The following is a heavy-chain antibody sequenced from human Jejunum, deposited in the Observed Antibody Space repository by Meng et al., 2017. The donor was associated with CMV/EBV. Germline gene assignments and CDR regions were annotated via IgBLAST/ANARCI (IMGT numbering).Heavy chain of an antibody. CDR2: MSSSGRNI. D-gene: IGHD5-18*01. J-gene: IGHJ3*01. V-gene: IGHV3-48*03. CDR3: ARYSTSNAFDL. Sequence: CAASGFTYSNYERNWVRQAPGKGLEWVSYMSSSGRNIYYADSVKGRYTISRDIGKNALYLQMDSLRAEDTAVYYCARYSTSNAFDLWGQGTMVTVSS. CDR1: GFTYSNYE.